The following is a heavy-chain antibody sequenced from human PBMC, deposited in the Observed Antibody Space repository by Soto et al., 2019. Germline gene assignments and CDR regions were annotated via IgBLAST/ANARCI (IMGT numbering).Heavy chain of an antibody. D-gene: IGHD6-19*01. V-gene: IGHV1-69*13. CDR3: ARGGEQWLVQDWFDP. J-gene: IGHJ5*02. Sequence: SVKVSCKASGGTFSSYAISWVRQAPGQGLEWMGGIIPIFGTANYAQKFQGRVTITADESTSTVYMELSSLRSEDTAVYYCARGGEQWLVQDWFDPWGQGTLVTV. CDR1: GGTFSSYA. CDR2: IIPIFGTA.